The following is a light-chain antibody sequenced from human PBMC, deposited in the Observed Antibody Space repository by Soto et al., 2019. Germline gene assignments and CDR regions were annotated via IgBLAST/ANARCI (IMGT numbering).Light chain of an antibody. J-gene: IGKJ5*01. CDR3: QQRSNWPT. V-gene: IGKV3-11*01. CDR1: QSVSSY. CDR2: DAS. Sequence: EIVLTQSPATLSLSPGERATLSCRASQSVSSYLAWYQQKPGQAPRLLIYDASNRATGIPARFSGSGSGTDFTLTISSLEPEDFVVYYCQQRSNWPTFGQGTRPEIK.